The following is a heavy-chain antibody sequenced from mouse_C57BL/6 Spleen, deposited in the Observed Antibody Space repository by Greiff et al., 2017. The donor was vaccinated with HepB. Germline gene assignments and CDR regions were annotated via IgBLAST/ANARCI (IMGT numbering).Heavy chain of an antibody. J-gene: IGHJ4*01. CDR1: GYSITSGYY. Sequence: EVQLQESGPGLVKPSQSLSLTCSVTGYSITSGYYWNWIRQFPGNKLEWMGYISYDGSNNYNPSLKNRISITRDTSKNQFFLKLNSVTTEDTATYYWAREETGGYAMDYWGQGTSVTVSS. V-gene: IGHV3-6*01. CDR2: ISYDGSN. CDR3: AREETGGYAMDY.